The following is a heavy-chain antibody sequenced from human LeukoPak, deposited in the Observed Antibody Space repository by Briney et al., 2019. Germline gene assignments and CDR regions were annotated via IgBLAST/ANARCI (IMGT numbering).Heavy chain of an antibody. V-gene: IGHV4-61*02. Sequence: PSETLSLTCTVSGDSISSGSYYWSWIRQPAGKGLEWIGRIYTSGSTNYNPSLKSRVTISVDTSKNQFSLKLSSVTAADTAVYYCARISYSSGWLIDYWGQGTLVTVSS. J-gene: IGHJ4*02. CDR2: IYTSGST. CDR3: ARISYSSGWLIDY. CDR1: GDSISSGSYY. D-gene: IGHD6-19*01.